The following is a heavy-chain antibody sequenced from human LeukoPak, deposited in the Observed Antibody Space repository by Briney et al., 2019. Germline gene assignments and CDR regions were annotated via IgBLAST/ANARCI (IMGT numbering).Heavy chain of an antibody. CDR3: AKDSTHYRVWDDYDSTGLTY. CDR2: IRYDGSNK. J-gene: IGHJ4*02. Sequence: GGSLRLFCAASGFTFSSYGMHWVRQAPGKGLEWVAFIRYDGSNKYYADSVKGRVTISRDNSKNTLYLQMNSLRAEDTAVYYCAKDSTHYRVWDDYDSTGLTYWGQGTLVTVSS. V-gene: IGHV3-30*02. D-gene: IGHD3-22*01. CDR1: GFTFSSYG.